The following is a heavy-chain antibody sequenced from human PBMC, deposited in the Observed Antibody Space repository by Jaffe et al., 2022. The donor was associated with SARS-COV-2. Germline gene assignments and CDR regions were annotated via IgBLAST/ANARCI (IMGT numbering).Heavy chain of an antibody. Sequence: QVQLQESGPGLVKPSETLSLTCTVSGGSISSYYWSWIRQPPGKGLEWIGYIYYSGSTNYNPSLKSRVTISVDTSKNQFSLKLNSVTAADTAVFYCARTIRRYHYYMDVWGKGTTVTVSS. CDR2: IYYSGST. D-gene: IGHD3-3*01. J-gene: IGHJ6*03. V-gene: IGHV4-59*01. CDR3: ARTIRRYHYYMDV. CDR1: GGSISSYY.